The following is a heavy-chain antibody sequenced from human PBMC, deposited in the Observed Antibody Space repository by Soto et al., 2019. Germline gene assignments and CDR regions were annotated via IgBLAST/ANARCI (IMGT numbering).Heavy chain of an antibody. D-gene: IGHD6-13*01. CDR3: AKSGIAAAGRAPGGRYYFDY. V-gene: IGHV3-30*18. CDR2: ISYDGSNK. Sequence: PGGSLRLSCAASGFTFSSYGMHWVRQAPGKGLEWVAVISYDGSNKYYADSVKGRFTISRDNSKNTLYLQMNSLRAEDTAVYYCAKSGIAAAGRAPGGRYYFDYWGEGTLVTVSS. J-gene: IGHJ4*02. CDR1: GFTFSSYG.